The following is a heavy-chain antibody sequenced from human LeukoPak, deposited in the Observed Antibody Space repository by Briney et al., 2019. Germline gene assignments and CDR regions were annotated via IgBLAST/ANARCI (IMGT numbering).Heavy chain of an antibody. CDR2: IYSSGST. V-gene: IGHV4-4*07. J-gene: IGHJ4*02. D-gene: IGHD6-19*01. Sequence: SETLSLTCTVSGGSISTYYWNWIRQPAGKGLEWIGRIYSSGSTSYNPSLKSRVTMSVDMSKNQFSLKLSSVTAADTAVYYCARGKVVAGTPGQNSWDNRGQGFLVTVSS. CDR1: GGSISTYY. CDR3: ARGKVVAGTPGQNSWDN.